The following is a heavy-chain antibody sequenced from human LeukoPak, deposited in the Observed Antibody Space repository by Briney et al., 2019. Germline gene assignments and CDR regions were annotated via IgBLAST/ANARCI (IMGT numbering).Heavy chain of an antibody. CDR3: ARGSMLSSAVGRWFDP. Sequence: ASVKVSCKASGYTFTSYYMHWVRQAPGQGLEWMGIINPSGGSTSYAQKFQGRVTMTRDTSTSTVYMELSSLRSEDTAAYYCARGSMLSSAVGRWFDPWGQGTLVTVSS. J-gene: IGHJ5*02. CDR2: INPSGGST. CDR1: GYTFTSYY. D-gene: IGHD3-16*01. V-gene: IGHV1-46*01.